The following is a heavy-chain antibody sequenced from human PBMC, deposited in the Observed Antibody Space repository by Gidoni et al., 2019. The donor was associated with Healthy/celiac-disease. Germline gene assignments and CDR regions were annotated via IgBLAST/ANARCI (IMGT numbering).Heavy chain of an antibody. D-gene: IGHD6-19*01. CDR1: GGSFSGYY. J-gene: IGHJ4*02. CDR3: ARNIWQWLVEYPFDY. V-gene: IGHV4-34*01. Sequence: QVQLQQWGAGLLKPSETLSLTCAVYGGSFSGYYWSWIRQPPGKGLEWIGEINHSGSTNYNPSLKSRVTISVDTSKNQFSLKLSSVTAADTAVYYCARNIWQWLVEYPFDYWGQGTLVTVSS. CDR2: INHSGST.